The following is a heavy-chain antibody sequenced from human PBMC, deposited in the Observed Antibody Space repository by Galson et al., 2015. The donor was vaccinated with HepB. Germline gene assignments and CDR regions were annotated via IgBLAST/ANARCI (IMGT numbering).Heavy chain of an antibody. CDR2: ITRSGDYM. J-gene: IGHJ2*01. Sequence: SLRLSCAASGFSFSLYSMNWVRQAPGKGLEWVSFITRSGDYMYYADSVKGRFTISRDNAENSLYLQMNSLRAEDTAVYYCARVVGEWLMRDDYCYLDLWGRGTLVTVST. V-gene: IGHV3-21*06. CDR1: GFSFSLYS. D-gene: IGHD6-19*01. CDR3: ARVVGEWLMRDDYCYLDL.